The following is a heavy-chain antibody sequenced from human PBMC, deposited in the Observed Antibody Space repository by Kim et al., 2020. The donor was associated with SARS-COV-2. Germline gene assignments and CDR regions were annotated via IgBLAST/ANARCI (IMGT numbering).Heavy chain of an antibody. CDR3: AKQGGSGHTYDALDI. CDR1: GFTFSSYG. CDR2: ISYEGSNK. V-gene: IGHV3-30*18. Sequence: GGSLRLSCAASGFTFSSYGMHWVRRAPGKGLEWVAVISYEGSNKHYADSVKGRFTISRDNSMNMVYLQMNSLRAEDTAVYYCAKQGGSGHTYDALDIWGQGTMVTVSS. J-gene: IGHJ3*02. D-gene: IGHD3-10*01.